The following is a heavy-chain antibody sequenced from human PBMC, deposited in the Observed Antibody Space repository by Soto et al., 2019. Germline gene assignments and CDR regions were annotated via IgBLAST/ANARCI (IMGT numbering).Heavy chain of an antibody. Sequence: ASVKVSCKASGGTFSSYSISWVRQSSVQGPEWMGWMNAKSGDTFFPQRFQGKFNMTWDTSLSTAYMEVGSLTSDDTAIYYCARGNPFNYAGFDVWGQGTTVTVSS. D-gene: IGHD3-16*01. CDR3: ARGNPFNYAGFDV. V-gene: IGHV1-8*02. J-gene: IGHJ6*02. CDR2: MNAKSGDT. CDR1: GGTFSSYS.